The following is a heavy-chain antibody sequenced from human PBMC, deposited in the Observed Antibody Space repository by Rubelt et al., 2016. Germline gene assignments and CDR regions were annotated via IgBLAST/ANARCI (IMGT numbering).Heavy chain of an antibody. CDR1: GGSFSGYY. D-gene: IGHD2-2*01. J-gene: IGHJ4*02. Sequence: QLQLQESGPGLVKPSETLSLTCAVYGGSFSGYYWSWIRQPPGKGLEWIGEINHSGSTNYNPSLKSRVTISGATSKNQFSLKLSSVTAADTAVYYCARRGCSSTSCYDYWGQGTLVTVSS. V-gene: IGHV4-34*01. CDR2: INHSGST. CDR3: ARRGCSSTSCYDY.